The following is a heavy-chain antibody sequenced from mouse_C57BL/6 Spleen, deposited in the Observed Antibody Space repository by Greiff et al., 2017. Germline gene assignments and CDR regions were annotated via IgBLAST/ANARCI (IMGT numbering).Heavy chain of an antibody. CDR2: ISGGGGNT. Sequence: EVQLVESGGGLVKPGGSLKLSCAASGFTFSSYTMSWVRQTPEKRLEWVATISGGGGNTYYPDSVKGRFTISRDNAKNTLYLQMSSLRSEDTALYYCARRGLRYDFDYWCQGTTLTVSS. J-gene: IGHJ2*01. CDR3: ARRGLRYDFDY. D-gene: IGHD1-1*01. CDR1: GFTFSSYT. V-gene: IGHV5-9*01.